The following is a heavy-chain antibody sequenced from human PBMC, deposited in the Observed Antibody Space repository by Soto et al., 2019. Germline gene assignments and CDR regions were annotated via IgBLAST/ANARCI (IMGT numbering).Heavy chain of an antibody. CDR2: IRGGGNT. Sequence: EVQLVESGGGLVQPGGSLRLSCAASGFTVSTDWMYWVRQAPGKGLEWVSVIRGGGNTFYADSVEGRFTISRDNSKNTVYLHMNRLRAEDTAVYYCVRENYYYGMDVWGQWTTVSVSS. CDR1: GFTVSTDW. V-gene: IGHV3-66*01. J-gene: IGHJ6*02. CDR3: VRENYYYGMDV.